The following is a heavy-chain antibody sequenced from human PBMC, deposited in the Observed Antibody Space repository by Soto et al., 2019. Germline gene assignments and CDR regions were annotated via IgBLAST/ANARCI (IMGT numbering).Heavy chain of an antibody. D-gene: IGHD6-13*01. Sequence: GESLKISCQASGYTLTSYDINWVRQAPGQGLEWMGWMNPNSGNTGYAQKFQGRATMTRNTSISTAYMELSSVRSEETSVYYSARGGSWRPGGKYSSSWYYYCGMDVWGQGTTVTVSS. J-gene: IGHJ6*02. CDR3: ARGGSWRPGGKYSSSWYYYCGMDV. CDR2: MNPNSGNT. V-gene: IGHV1-8*01. CDR1: GYTLTSYD.